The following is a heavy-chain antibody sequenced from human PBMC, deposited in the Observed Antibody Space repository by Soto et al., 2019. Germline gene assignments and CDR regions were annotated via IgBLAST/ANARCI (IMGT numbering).Heavy chain of an antibody. J-gene: IGHJ6*02. CDR3: ARLDWSYYYYYGMDV. V-gene: IGHV1-3*01. CDR1: GYTFTSYA. D-gene: IGHD1-1*01. CDR2: INAGNGNT. Sequence: QVQLVQSGAEVKKPGASVKVSCKASGYTFTSYAMHWVRQAPGQRLEWMGWINAGNGNTKYSQKFQGRVTITRDTSASTAYMELSSLRSEDTAVYYCARLDWSYYYYYGMDVWGQGTTVTVSS.